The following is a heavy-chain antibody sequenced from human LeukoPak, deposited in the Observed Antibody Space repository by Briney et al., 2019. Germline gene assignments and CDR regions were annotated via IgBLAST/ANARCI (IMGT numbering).Heavy chain of an antibody. D-gene: IGHD3-10*01. CDR1: GFTFSSYA. CDR3: ARGASGIGGIRFDP. V-gene: IGHV3-23*01. J-gene: IGHJ5*02. Sequence: GGSLRLSCAASGFTFSSYAMSWVRQAPGKGLEWVSAISGSGGSTYYADSVKGRFTISRDNAKNSLYLQMNSLRAEDTAVYYCARGASGIGGIRFDPWGQGTLVTVSS. CDR2: ISGSGGST.